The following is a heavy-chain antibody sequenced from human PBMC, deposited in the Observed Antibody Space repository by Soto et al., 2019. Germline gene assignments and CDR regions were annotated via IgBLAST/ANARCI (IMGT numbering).Heavy chain of an antibody. J-gene: IGHJ4*02. CDR3: ARDRHRGVIAAAGAY. V-gene: IGHV3-30-3*01. D-gene: IGHD6-13*01. CDR2: ISYDGSNK. Sequence: GSLRVSCAASGFTFSSYAMHGVGQAPGKGLEWVAVISYDGSNKYYADSVKGRFTISRDNSKNTLYLQMNSLRAEDTAVYYCARDRHRGVIAAAGAYWGQGTLVTISS. CDR1: GFTFSSYA.